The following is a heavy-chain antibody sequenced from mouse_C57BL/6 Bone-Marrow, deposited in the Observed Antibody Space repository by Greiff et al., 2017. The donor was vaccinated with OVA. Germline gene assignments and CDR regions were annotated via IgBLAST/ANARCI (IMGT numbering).Heavy chain of an antibody. CDR2: ISGGGGNT. D-gene: IGHD1-1*01. V-gene: IGHV5-9*01. CDR1: GFTFSSYT. CDR3: ARHPHYYGSRKGYFDY. J-gene: IGHJ2*01. Sequence: DVKLVESGGGLVKPGGSLKLSCAASGFTFSSYTMSWVRQTPEKRLEWVATISGGGGNTYYPDSVKGRFTISRDNAKNTLYLQMGSLRSEDTALYYCARHPHYYGSRKGYFDYWGQGTTLTVSS.